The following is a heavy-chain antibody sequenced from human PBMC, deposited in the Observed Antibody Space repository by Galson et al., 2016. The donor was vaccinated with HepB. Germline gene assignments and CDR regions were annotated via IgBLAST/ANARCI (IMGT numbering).Heavy chain of an antibody. D-gene: IGHD2-21*01. CDR3: ARAPAAYCIGSTCHVLGGFSHKGVDV. CDR1: GFSFSDYY. CDR2: ISSSGSTV. J-gene: IGHJ6*02. V-gene: IGHV3-11*01. Sequence: SLRLSCAVSGFSFSDYYMTWIRQAPGKGLEWISYISSSGSTVYYADSVQGRFTISRDNAEKSMFLQMDSLRVDDTAVYYCARAPAAYCIGSTCHVLGGFSHKGVDVWGQGTKVTVSS.